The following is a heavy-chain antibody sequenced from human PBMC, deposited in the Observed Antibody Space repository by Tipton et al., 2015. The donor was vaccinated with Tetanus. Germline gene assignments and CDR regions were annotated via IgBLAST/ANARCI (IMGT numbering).Heavy chain of an antibody. CDR2: ISASGGA. Sequence: TLSLTCTVSGGSVRSGSSYWSWIRQPPGKGLEWIGYISASGGATYSPSLKSRVTISVDGSKNEFSLKLSSVTAADTAVYYCARLRGTYHAGYFQHWGQGTLVTVSS. D-gene: IGHD1-26*01. J-gene: IGHJ1*01. CDR3: ARLRGTYHAGYFQH. CDR1: GGSVRSGSSY. V-gene: IGHV4-61*01.